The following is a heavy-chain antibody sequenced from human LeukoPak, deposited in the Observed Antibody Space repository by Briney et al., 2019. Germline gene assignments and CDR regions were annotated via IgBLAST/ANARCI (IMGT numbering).Heavy chain of an antibody. CDR1: GYTFTSYD. D-gene: IGHD6-19*01. Sequence: ASVKVSCKASGYTFTSYDINWVRQATGQGLGWMGWMNPNSGNTGYAQKFQGRVTMTRNTSISTAYMELSSLRSEDTAVYYCATTGSSGWDYYYYGMDVWGQGTTVTVSS. CDR3: ATTGSSGWDYYYYGMDV. V-gene: IGHV1-8*01. J-gene: IGHJ6*02. CDR2: MNPNSGNT.